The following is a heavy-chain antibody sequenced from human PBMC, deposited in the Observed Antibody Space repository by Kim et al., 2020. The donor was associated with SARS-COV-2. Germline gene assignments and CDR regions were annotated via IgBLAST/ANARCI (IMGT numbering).Heavy chain of an antibody. CDR2: INHSGST. V-gene: IGHV4-34*01. Sequence: SETLSLTCAVYGGSFSGYYWSWIRQPPGKGLEWIGEINHSGSTNYNPSLKSRVTISVDTSKNQFSLKLSSVTAADTAVYYCARELRTLRFLEPPTSHWFDPWGQGTLVTVSS. J-gene: IGHJ5*02. CDR1: GGSFSGYY. CDR3: ARELRTLRFLEPPTSHWFDP. D-gene: IGHD3-3*01.